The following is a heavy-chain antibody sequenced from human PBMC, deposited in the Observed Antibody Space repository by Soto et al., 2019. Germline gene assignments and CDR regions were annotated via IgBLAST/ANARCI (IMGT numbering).Heavy chain of an antibody. D-gene: IGHD6-6*01. V-gene: IGHV4-59*01. CDR2: IYYSGST. J-gene: IGHJ4*02. Sequence: SETLSLTCTVSGGSISSYYWSWIRQPPGKGLEWIGYIYYSGSTNYNPSLKSRVTISVDTSKNQFSLKLSSVTAADTAVYYCARARGAGAARPSDFDYWGQGTLVTVSS. CDR3: ARARGAGAARPSDFDY. CDR1: GGSISSYY.